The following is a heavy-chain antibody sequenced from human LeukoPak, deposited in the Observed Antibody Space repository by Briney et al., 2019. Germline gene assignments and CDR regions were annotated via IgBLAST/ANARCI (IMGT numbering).Heavy chain of an antibody. V-gene: IGHV1-46*01. J-gene: IGHJ4*02. D-gene: IGHD3-22*01. CDR1: SYTFTSYG. CDR2: INPSGGST. CDR3: ASSYYYDSSGYYYDLDY. Sequence: ASVKVSCKASSYTFTSYGISWVRQAPGQGLEWMGIINPSGGSTSYAQKFQGRVTITADESTSTAYMELSSLRSEDTAVYYCASSYYYDSSGYYYDLDYWGQGTLVTVSS.